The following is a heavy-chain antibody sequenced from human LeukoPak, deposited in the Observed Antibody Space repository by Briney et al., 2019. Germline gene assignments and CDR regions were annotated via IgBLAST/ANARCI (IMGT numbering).Heavy chain of an antibody. CDR1: GVPFGSYS. D-gene: IGHD4-23*01. CDR2: ISNDGSHK. CDR3: ARDPNRLADYGGDYFDH. V-gene: IGHV3-30*04. J-gene: IGHJ4*02. Sequence: GGSLRLSCAASGVPFGSYSMHWARQAPGNGLEWVAVISNDGSHKYYADSVKGRFIISRDNSKNTLSLQMNTLRPEDTAVFYCARDPNRLADYGGDYFDHWGQGTLVTVSS.